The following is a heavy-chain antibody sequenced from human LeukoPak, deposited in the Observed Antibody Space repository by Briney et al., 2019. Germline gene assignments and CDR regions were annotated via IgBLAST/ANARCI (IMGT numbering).Heavy chain of an antibody. CDR2: INPNSGGT. V-gene: IGHV1-2*02. CDR3: SREDY. Sequence: ASVKVSCKASGYTFTGYYLHWVRRAPGQGLEWVGWINPNSGGTNYAQKFQGRVTMTRDTPITTVYMELSRLRSDDTAVYYCSREDYWGQGTLVTVSS. J-gene: IGHJ4*02. CDR1: GYTFTGYY.